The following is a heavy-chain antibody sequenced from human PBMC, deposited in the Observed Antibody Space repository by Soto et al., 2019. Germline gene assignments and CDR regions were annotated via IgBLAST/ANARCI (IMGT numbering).Heavy chain of an antibody. CDR2: ISSSSSYI. Sequence: EVQLVESGGGLVKPGGSLRLSCAASGFTFSSYSMNWVRQAPGKGLEWVSSISSSSSYIYYADSVKGRFTISRDNAKNAVYLQMNSLRAEDTAVYYCARLGVVVAATGGGYFDYWGQGTLVTVSS. CDR1: GFTFSSYS. V-gene: IGHV3-21*01. D-gene: IGHD2-15*01. CDR3: ARLGVVVAATGGGYFDY. J-gene: IGHJ4*02.